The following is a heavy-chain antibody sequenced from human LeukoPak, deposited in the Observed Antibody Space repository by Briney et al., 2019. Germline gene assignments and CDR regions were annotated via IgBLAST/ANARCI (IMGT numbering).Heavy chain of an antibody. Sequence: GSLRLSCAASGFTFSSYWMYWVRRAPGKGLVWVSRINSDGSSTSHADSVKGRFTISRDNAKNTLYLQMNSLRAEDTAVYYCAREGGYSHAFDYWGQGTLVTVSS. CDR1: GFTFSSYW. V-gene: IGHV3-74*01. D-gene: IGHD3-22*01. CDR3: AREGGYSHAFDY. J-gene: IGHJ4*02. CDR2: INSDGSST.